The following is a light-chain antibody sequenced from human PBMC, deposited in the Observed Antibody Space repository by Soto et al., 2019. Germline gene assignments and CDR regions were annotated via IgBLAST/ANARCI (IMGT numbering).Light chain of an antibody. CDR2: GVN. V-gene: IGLV2-8*01. Sequence: QSALTQPPSASGSPGQSVTISCTGTSGDVGGYNYVSWYQQHPGKAPKLMIYGVNKRPSGVPDRFSGSKSANTASLTVSGLQAEDEADYYCSSYAGSNNPVVFGGGTKVTVL. J-gene: IGLJ2*01. CDR3: SSYAGSNNPVV. CDR1: SGDVGGYNY.